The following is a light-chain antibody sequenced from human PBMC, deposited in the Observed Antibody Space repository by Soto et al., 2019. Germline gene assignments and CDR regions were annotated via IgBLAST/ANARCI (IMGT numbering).Light chain of an antibody. V-gene: IGKV3-20*01. Sequence: EIVLTQSPGTLSLSPGERATLSCRASQSVSSSYLAWYQQKPGQAPRLLIYGASSRATGIPDRFSGSGSGTAFTLNISSLEPEDFAVYYCQQYDSSPLTFGGGTKVEIK. CDR3: QQYDSSPLT. J-gene: IGKJ4*01. CDR1: QSVSSSY. CDR2: GAS.